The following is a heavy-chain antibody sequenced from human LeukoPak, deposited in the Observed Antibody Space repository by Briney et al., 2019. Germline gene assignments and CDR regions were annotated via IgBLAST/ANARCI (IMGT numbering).Heavy chain of an antibody. CDR1: GGSISSSSYY. V-gene: IGHV4-39*07. CDR2: ISYSGST. D-gene: IGHD3-10*01. CDR3: ARDGGRDGSGSYNWYFDL. J-gene: IGHJ2*01. Sequence: SETLSLTCTVSGGSISSSSYYWGWIRQPPGKGPEWIGSISYSGSTNYNPSLKSRVTISVDTSKNQFSLKLSSVTAADTAVYYCARDGGRDGSGSYNWYFDLWGRGTLVTVSS.